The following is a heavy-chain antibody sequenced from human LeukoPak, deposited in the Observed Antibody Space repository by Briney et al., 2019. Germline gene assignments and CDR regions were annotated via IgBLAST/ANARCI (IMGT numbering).Heavy chain of an antibody. D-gene: IGHD3-9*01. J-gene: IGHJ4*02. CDR3: TTSVSEGDEDSILTGFNY. Sequence: ASVKVSCKASGYIFTTSAIYWVRQAPGQRPEWMGWINAGNGNTKYSQKFQDRVSLTRDTSASAAYMELSRLTPEDTAVYYCTTSVSEGDEDSILTGFNYWGQGTLVTVSS. CDR1: GYIFTTSA. V-gene: IGHV1-3*01. CDR2: INAGNGNT.